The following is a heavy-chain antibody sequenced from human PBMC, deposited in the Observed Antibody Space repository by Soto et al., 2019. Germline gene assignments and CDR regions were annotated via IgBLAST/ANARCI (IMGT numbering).Heavy chain of an antibody. J-gene: IGHJ4*02. D-gene: IGHD3-10*01. CDR3: AKDLEPPITMVRGDPFDY. CDR1: GFTFSSYA. Sequence: GGSLRLSCAASGFTFSSYAMSWVRQAPGKGLEWVSAISGSGGSTYYADSVKGRFTISRDNSKNTLYLQMNSLRAEDTAVYYCAKDLEPPITMVRGDPFDYWGQGTLVTVSS. V-gene: IGHV3-23*01. CDR2: ISGSGGST.